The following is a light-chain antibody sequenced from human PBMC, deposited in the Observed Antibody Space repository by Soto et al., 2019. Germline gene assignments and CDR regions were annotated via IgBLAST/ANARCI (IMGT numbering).Light chain of an antibody. CDR1: QSVNIY. V-gene: IGKV3-20*01. CDR3: QQYGSPPIT. CDR2: GTS. Sequence: IVLTQSPATLSFSPAERATLSFRASQSVNIYLAWYQQQPGQAPRLLMSGTSNRATGTPDRFSGSGSGTDFTLTISRLEPEDFAVYYCQQYGSPPITFGQGTRLEIK. J-gene: IGKJ5*01.